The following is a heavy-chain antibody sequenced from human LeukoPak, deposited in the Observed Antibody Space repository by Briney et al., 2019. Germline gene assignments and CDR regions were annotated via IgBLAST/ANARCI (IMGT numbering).Heavy chain of an antibody. CDR3: ASLSSGWYFWDYYYGMDV. CDR2: ISSSSSYI. D-gene: IGHD6-19*01. V-gene: IGHV3-21*01. J-gene: IGHJ6*02. CDR1: GFTFSSYS. Sequence: GGSLRLSCAASGFTFSSYSMNWVRQAPGKGLEWVSSISSSSSYIYYADAVKGRFTISRDNAKNSLYLQMNSLRAEDTAVYYCASLSSGWYFWDYYYGMDVWGQGTTVTVSS.